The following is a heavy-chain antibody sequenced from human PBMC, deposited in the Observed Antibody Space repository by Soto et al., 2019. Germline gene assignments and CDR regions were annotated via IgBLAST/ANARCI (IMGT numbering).Heavy chain of an antibody. J-gene: IGHJ4*02. V-gene: IGHV1-3*01. CDR1: GYTFTSYA. Sequence: GASVKVSCKASGYTFTSYAMHWVRQAPGQRLEWMGWINAGNGNTKYSQKFQGRVTITRDTSASTAYMELSSLRSEDTAVYYCARVSSIAAAGDFDYWGQGTLVTVSS. CDR2: INAGNGNT. D-gene: IGHD6-13*01. CDR3: ARVSSIAAAGDFDY.